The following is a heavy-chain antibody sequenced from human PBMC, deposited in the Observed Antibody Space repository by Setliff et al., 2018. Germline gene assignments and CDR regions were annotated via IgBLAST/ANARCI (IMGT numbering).Heavy chain of an antibody. CDR3: AXEHGTTVTVENYHYYMDV. CDR1: GGTFSTFG. D-gene: IGHD4-4*01. Sequence: SVKVSCKTSGGTFSTFGIHWVRQAPGQGLVWMGGINPIFGTAHYAQKFQGRVTITAGXXTSTAYXXXXXXXXXXXXXYYCAXEHGTTVTVENYHYYMDVWGKGTTVTVSS. CDR2: INPIFGTA. V-gene: IGHV1-69*13. J-gene: IGHJ6*03.